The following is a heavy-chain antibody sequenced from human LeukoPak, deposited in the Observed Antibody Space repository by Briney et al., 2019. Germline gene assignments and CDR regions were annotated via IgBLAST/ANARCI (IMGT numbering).Heavy chain of an antibody. Sequence: GGSLRLSCAASGFTVNSNYLSWVRQAPGKGLEWVAVISYDGSNKYYADSVKGRFTISRDNSKNTLYLQMNSLRAEDTAVYYCARSIDTYYYDSSGYRATGAFDIWGQGTMVTVSS. J-gene: IGHJ3*02. CDR1: GFTVNSNY. D-gene: IGHD3-22*01. V-gene: IGHV3-30-3*01. CDR3: ARSIDTYYYDSSGYRATGAFDI. CDR2: ISYDGSNK.